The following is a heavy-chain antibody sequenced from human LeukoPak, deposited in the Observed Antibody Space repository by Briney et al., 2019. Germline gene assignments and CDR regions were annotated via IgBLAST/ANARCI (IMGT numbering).Heavy chain of an antibody. J-gene: IGHJ5*02. CDR3: ARAYYDSSGYNGLWFDP. V-gene: IGHV4-30-4*08. Sequence: SQTLSLTCTFSDGSISSGDYYWGWIRQPPGKGLEWIWYIYYSGSTYNNPSLKSRVTISVDTSKNQFSLKLSSVNAADTAVYYCARAYYDSSGYNGLWFDPWGQGTLVTVSS. CDR2: IYYSGST. D-gene: IGHD3-22*01. CDR1: DGSISSGDYY.